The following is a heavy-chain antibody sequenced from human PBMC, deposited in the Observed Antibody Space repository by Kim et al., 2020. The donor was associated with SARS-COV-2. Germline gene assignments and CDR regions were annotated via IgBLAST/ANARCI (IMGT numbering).Heavy chain of an antibody. CDR1: GFTFSSYW. D-gene: IGHD3-10*01. CDR3: ARDGLYYYGSGSYYSENHYYSYGMDV. CDR2: IKQDGSEK. J-gene: IGHJ6*02. Sequence: GGSLRLSCAASGFTFSSYWMSWVRQAPGKGLEWVANIKQDGSEKYYVDSVKGRFTISRDNAKNSLYLQMNSLRAEDTAVYYCARDGLYYYGSGSYYSENHYYSYGMDVWGQGTTVTVSS. V-gene: IGHV3-7*03.